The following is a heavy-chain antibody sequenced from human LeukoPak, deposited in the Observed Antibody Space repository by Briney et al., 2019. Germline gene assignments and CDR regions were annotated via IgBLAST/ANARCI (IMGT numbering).Heavy chain of an antibody. CDR1: GGSISSYY. CDR3: ARDFGYSSCWYSNYYGMDV. J-gene: IGHJ6*02. CDR2: IYYSGST. V-gene: IGHV4-59*01. Sequence: SETLSLTCTVSGGSISSYYWSWIRQPPGKGLEWIGYIYYSGSTNYNPSLKSRVTISVDTSKNQFSLKLSSVTAADTAVYYCARDFGYSSCWYSNYYGMDVWGQGTTVTVSS. D-gene: IGHD6-13*01.